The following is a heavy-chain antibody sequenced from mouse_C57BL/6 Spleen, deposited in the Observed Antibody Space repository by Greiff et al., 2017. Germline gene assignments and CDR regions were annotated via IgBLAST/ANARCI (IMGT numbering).Heavy chain of an antibody. J-gene: IGHJ2*01. CDR2: ISYSGST. CDR1: GYSITSGYD. V-gene: IGHV3-1*01. D-gene: IGHD2-1*01. CDR3: ARVHGKGNYVDY. Sequence: EVQLQQSGPGMVKPSQSLSLTCTVTGYSITSGYDWHWIRHFPGNKLEWMGYISYSGSTNYNPSLKSRISITHDTSKNHFFLKLNSVTTEDTATYYCARVHGKGNYVDYWGQGTTLTVSS.